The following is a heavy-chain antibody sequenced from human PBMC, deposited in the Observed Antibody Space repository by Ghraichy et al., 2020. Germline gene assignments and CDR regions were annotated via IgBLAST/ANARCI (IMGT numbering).Heavy chain of an antibody. V-gene: IGHV3-48*02. CDR2: ISSSNSTI. CDR3: ARALYNSYSASDDY. J-gene: IGHJ4*02. CDR1: GFTFSTYS. Sequence: GGSLRLSCAASGFTFSTYSMNWVRQAPGKGLEWISYISSSNSTIYYADSVKGRFTISRDNAKNSLYLQMNSLRDEDTAVYYCARALYNSYSASDDYWGQGTLVTVSS. D-gene: IGHD5-24*01.